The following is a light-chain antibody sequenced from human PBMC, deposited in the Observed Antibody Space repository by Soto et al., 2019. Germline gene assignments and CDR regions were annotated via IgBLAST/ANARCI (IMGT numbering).Light chain of an antibody. V-gene: IGKV3-11*01. Sequence: EIVLTQSPATLSLSPGERATLSCRTSQSVSIPLAWSQQKGGQAPRLLIYDTSNRATGIPARFSGSGSGTDFTLTISSIETEDSAGYYGQQRANCPPGFTFGTGTKVY. CDR1: QSVSIP. J-gene: IGKJ3*01. CDR3: QQRANCPPGFT. CDR2: DTS.